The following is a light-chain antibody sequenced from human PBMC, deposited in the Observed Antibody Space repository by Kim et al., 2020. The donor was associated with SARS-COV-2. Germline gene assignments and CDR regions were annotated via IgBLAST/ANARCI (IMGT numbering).Light chain of an antibody. CDR3: QQYGSSPRT. CDR2: GAS. CDR1: QSVSKNY. V-gene: IGKV3-20*01. J-gene: IGKJ1*01. Sequence: EIVLTQSPGTLSLSPGERATLSCRAGQSVSKNYLAWYQQKLGQAPRPLIYGASSRATGIPDRFSGSGSGTDFTLTISRLEPEDFAVYYCQQYGSSPRTFGQGTKVDIK.